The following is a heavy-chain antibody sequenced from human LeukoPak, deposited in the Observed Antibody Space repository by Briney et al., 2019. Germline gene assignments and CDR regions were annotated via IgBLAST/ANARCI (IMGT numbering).Heavy chain of an antibody. CDR2: FDPEDGET. J-gene: IGHJ3*02. CDR3: ARGRLYEGYCSSTSCYDAFDI. Sequence: ASVKVSCKVSGYTLTELSMHWVRQAPGKGLEWMGGFDPEDGETIYAQKFQGRVTMTEDTSTDTAYMELRSLRSDDTAVYYCARGRLYEGYCSSTSCYDAFDIWGQGTMVTVSS. D-gene: IGHD2-2*01. CDR1: GYTLTELS. V-gene: IGHV1-24*01.